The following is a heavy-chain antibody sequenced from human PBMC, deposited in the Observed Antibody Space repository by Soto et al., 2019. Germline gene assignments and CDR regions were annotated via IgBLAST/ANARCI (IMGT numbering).Heavy chain of an antibody. CDR2: ISATGGLK. D-gene: IGHD1-26*01. CDR1: GFTFTTYA. V-gene: IGHV3-23*01. J-gene: IGHJ5*01. Sequence: GSLRLSCAASGFTFTTYAMTWVRQSPGRGLQWVSGISATGGLKYYADSVQGRFTISRDNSKNTLYLQMDNLRDEDTAIYCCAREVGAPSGWLDSWGQGTQVTVSS. CDR3: AREVGAPSGWLDS.